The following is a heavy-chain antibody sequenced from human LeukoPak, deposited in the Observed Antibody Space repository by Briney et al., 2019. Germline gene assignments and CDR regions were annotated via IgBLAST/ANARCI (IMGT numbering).Heavy chain of an antibody. CDR2: INQDGTEK. V-gene: IGHV3-7*03. CDR3: TKDGLPYSSGLNWFDS. CDR1: GFPFSTYW. D-gene: IGHD6-19*01. J-gene: IGHJ5*01. Sequence: GGSLRLSCAASGFPFSTYWMSWVRQAPGKGLEWVANINQDGTEKYYVDSVKGRFTISRDNAKNSLYLQMHSLRTEDMALYYCTKDGLPYSSGLNWFDSWGQGTLVTVSS.